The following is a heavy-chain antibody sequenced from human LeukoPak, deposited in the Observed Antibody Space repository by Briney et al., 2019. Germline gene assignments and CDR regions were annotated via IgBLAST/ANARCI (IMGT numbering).Heavy chain of an antibody. D-gene: IGHD3-22*01. Sequence: GGSLRLSCAASGFTFSSYAMNWVRQAPGKGLEWVSTFSGSGDTTYYADSVKGRFTISRDSSKTTLYLQMNSLRAEDTAVYYCARGGTSSGYCPLDYWGQGTLVTVSS. CDR1: GFTFSSYA. CDR3: ARGGTSSGYCPLDY. J-gene: IGHJ4*02. CDR2: FSGSGDTT. V-gene: IGHV3-23*01.